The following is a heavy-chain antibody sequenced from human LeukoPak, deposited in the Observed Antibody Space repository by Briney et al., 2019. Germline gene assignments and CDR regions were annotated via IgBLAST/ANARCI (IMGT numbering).Heavy chain of an antibody. CDR3: ASNLGFWCGLTQWAFDI. CDR2: ISSSSSYI. CDR1: GFTFSSYS. J-gene: IGHJ3*02. V-gene: IGHV3-21*01. D-gene: IGHD3-3*01. Sequence: PGGSLRLSCAASGFTFSSYSMNWVRQAPGKGLEWVSSISSSSSYIYYADSVKGRFTISRDNAKNSLYLQMNSLRAEDTAVYYCASNLGFWCGLTQWAFDIWGQGTMVTVSS.